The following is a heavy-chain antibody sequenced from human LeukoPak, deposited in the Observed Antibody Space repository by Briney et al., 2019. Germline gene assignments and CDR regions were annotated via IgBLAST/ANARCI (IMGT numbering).Heavy chain of an antibody. Sequence: GASVKVSCKASGGTFSSYAISWVRHAPGQGLEWMGRIIPILGIANYAQKFQGRVTITADKSTSTAYMELSSLRSEDTAVYYCAREALSEYYFDCWGQGTLVTVSS. CDR2: IIPILGIA. V-gene: IGHV1-69*04. J-gene: IGHJ4*02. CDR1: GGTFSSYA. CDR3: AREALSEYYFDC. D-gene: IGHD1-14*01.